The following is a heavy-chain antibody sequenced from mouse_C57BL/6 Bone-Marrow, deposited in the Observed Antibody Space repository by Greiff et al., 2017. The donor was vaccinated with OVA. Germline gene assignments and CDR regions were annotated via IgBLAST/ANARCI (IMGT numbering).Heavy chain of an antibody. CDR3: ARPHYGSTWFAY. Sequence: QVQLQQPGAELVKPGASVKLSCKASGYTFTSYWMHWVKQRPGQGLEWIGMIHPNSGSTNYNEKFKSKATLTVDKSSSPAYMQLSSLTSEDSAVYYCARPHYGSTWFAYWGQGTLVTVSA. CDR1: GYTFTSYW. D-gene: IGHD1-1*01. V-gene: IGHV1-64*01. J-gene: IGHJ3*01. CDR2: IHPNSGST.